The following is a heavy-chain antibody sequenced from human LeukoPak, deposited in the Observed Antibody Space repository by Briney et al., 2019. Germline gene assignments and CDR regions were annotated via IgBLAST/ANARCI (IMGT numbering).Heavy chain of an antibody. Sequence: GGSLRLSCAASGFTFSSYDMHWVRQATGKGLEWVSAIGTAGDTYYPGSVKGRFTISRENAKNSLYLQMNSLRAGDTAVYYCARVEYASSGYYFSYWGQGTLVTVSS. CDR1: GFTFSSYD. CDR2: IGTAGDT. V-gene: IGHV3-13*01. D-gene: IGHD3-22*01. J-gene: IGHJ4*02. CDR3: ARVEYASSGYYFSY.